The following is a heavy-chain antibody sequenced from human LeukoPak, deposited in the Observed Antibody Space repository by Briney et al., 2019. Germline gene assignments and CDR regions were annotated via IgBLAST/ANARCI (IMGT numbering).Heavy chain of an antibody. Sequence: GGSLRLSCAASGFTFNNYAMSWVRQVPGKGLEWVSAVSGDGRTTHYVDSVKGRFTISRDNSKNTLYLQMNSLRAEDMAVYYCASAGYCSGGSCYIGSFDYWGQGTLVTVSS. CDR2: VSGDGRTT. V-gene: IGHV3-23*01. CDR1: GFTFNNYA. J-gene: IGHJ4*02. CDR3: ASAGYCSGGSCYIGSFDY. D-gene: IGHD2-15*01.